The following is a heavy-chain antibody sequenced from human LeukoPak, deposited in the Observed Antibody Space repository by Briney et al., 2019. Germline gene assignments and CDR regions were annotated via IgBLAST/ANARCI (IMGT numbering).Heavy chain of an antibody. CDR1: GFTLSSYA. CDR2: ISGSGGST. CDR3: AKVVTGTIEY. Sequence: GGSLRLSCAPSGFTLSSYAMSWVRQAPGKGLEWVSAISGSGGSTYYADSVKGRFTISRDNSKNTLYLQMNSLRAEDTAVYYCAKVVTGTIEYWGQGTLVTVSS. V-gene: IGHV3-23*01. J-gene: IGHJ4*02. D-gene: IGHD1-20*01.